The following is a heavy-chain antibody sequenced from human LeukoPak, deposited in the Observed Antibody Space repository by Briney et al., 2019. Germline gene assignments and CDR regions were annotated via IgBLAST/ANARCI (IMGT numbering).Heavy chain of an antibody. D-gene: IGHD4/OR15-4a*01. V-gene: IGHV3-23*01. Sequence: GGSLRLSCAASKFTYAMTWVRQVPGTGLEWVSTISASGGSTYYADSVKGRFTISRDNSRNTLYLQMNSLRAEDTAVYYCARLNDGFDIWGQGTMVTVSS. CDR1: KFTYA. CDR3: ARLNDGFDI. CDR2: ISASGGST. J-gene: IGHJ3*02.